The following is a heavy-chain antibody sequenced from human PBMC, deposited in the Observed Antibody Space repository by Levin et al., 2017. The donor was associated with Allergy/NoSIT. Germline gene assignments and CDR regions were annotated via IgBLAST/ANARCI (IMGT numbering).Heavy chain of an antibody. D-gene: IGHD6-13*01. CDR1: GFTFTSYW. Sequence: PGGSLRLSCVASGFTFTSYWLHLVRQAPGKGLVWVSRTNSDGSSTAYADSVKGRFTISRDNAKNTLYLQMNSLRADDTAVYYCAGESRSAFDIWGQGTMVTVSS. CDR2: TNSDGSST. J-gene: IGHJ3*02. CDR3: AGESRSAFDI. V-gene: IGHV3-74*01.